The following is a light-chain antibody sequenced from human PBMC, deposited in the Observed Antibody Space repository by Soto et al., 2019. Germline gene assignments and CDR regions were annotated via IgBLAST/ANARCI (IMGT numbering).Light chain of an antibody. CDR2: DAS. J-gene: IGKJ4*01. CDR1: PSVDTL. Sequence: EIVLTQSPATLSLSPGERATLSCRASPSVDTLLSWYQQKPGQVPRLLIYDASNRATGIPARFSGSGSGTDFTRTISRLEPEDFAVYCCQQRRDWPITFGGGTKVEIK. CDR3: QQRRDWPIT. V-gene: IGKV3-11*01.